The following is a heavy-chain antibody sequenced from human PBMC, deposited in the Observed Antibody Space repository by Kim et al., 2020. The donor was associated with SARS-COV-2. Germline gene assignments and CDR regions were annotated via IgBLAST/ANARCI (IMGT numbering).Heavy chain of an antibody. CDR3: ARGTVIGWYFDL. J-gene: IGHJ2*01. CDR1: GGSFSGYY. V-gene: IGHV4-34*01. D-gene: IGHD3-16*01. CDR2: INHSGST. Sequence: SETLSLTCAVYGGSFSGYYWSWIRQPPGKGLEWIGEINHSGSTNYNPSLKSRVTISVDTSKNQFSLKLSSVTAADTAVYYCARGTVIGWYFDLWGRGTLVTVSS.